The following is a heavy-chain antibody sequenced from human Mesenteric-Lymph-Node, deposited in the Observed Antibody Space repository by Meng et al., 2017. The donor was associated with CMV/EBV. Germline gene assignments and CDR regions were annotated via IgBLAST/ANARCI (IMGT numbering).Heavy chain of an antibody. D-gene: IGHD1-1*01. CDR1: GFTLSTYG. J-gene: IGHJ6*02. CDR2: ISGSSPDM. V-gene: IGHV3-21*01. Sequence: GGSLRLSCAGSGFTLSTYGMNWVRQAPGKGLEWVSSISGSSPDMYYADSVKGRFTISRDNAKNLLYLQMNSLRAEDTAVYYCARDRYPYYYYGMDVWGQGTTVTVSS. CDR3: ARDRYPYYYYGMDV.